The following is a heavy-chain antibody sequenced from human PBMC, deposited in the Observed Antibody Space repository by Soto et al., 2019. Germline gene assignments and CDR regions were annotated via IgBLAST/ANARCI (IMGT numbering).Heavy chain of an antibody. CDR3: ATRKRSTYYDFWSGYPPGWYYYYGMDV. CDR2: MNPNSGNT. Sequence: VKVSCKASGYTFTSYDINWVRQATGQGLEWMGWMNPNSGNTGYAQKFQGRVTMTRNTSISTAYMELSSLRSEDTAVYYCATRKRSTYYDFWSGYPPGWYYYYGMDVWGQGTTVTVSS. J-gene: IGHJ6*02. V-gene: IGHV1-8*01. D-gene: IGHD3-3*01. CDR1: GYTFTSYD.